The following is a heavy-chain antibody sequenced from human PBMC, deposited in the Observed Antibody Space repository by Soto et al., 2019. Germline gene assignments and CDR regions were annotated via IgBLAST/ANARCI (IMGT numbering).Heavy chain of an antibody. D-gene: IGHD3-10*01. J-gene: IGHJ6*02. V-gene: IGHV1-69*06. Sequence: SVKVSCKASGGTFSSYAISWVRQAPGQGLEWMGGIIPIFGTANYAQKFQGRVTITADKSTSTAYMELSSLRSEDTAVYYCASTMVRGVIIRGYYYGMDVWGQGTTVTAP. CDR2: IIPIFGTA. CDR3: ASTMVRGVIIRGYYYGMDV. CDR1: GGTFSSYA.